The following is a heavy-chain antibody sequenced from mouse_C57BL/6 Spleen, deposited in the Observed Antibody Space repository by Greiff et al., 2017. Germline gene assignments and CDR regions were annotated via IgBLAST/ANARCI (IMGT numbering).Heavy chain of an antibody. CDR3: ARRDSSGCLAY. CDR1: GFTFSDYG. Sequence: EVKLVESGGGLVKPGGSLKLSCAASGFTFSDYGMHWVRQAPEKGLEWVAYISSGSSTIYYADTVKGRFTISRDNAKNTLFLQMTSLRSEDTAMXDCARRDSSGCLAYWGQGTLVTVSA. CDR2: ISSGSSTI. D-gene: IGHD3-2*02. J-gene: IGHJ3*01. V-gene: IGHV5-17*01.